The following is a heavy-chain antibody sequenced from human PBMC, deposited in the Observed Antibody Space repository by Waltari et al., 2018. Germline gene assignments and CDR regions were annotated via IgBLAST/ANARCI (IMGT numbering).Heavy chain of an antibody. CDR2: SYPILGIA. CDR3: AREDGIAVAGTSYMAV. Sequence: QVQLVQSGAEVKKPGSSVKVSCKASGGTFSSYAISWVRQAPGQGLEWMGGSYPILGIANYAQKVQGRVPTTADESTITAYMERSSLRSEDTAVYYCAREDGIAVAGTSYMAVWGKGTTVTVSS. CDR1: GGTFSSYA. J-gene: IGHJ6*03. D-gene: IGHD6-19*01. V-gene: IGHV1-69*04.